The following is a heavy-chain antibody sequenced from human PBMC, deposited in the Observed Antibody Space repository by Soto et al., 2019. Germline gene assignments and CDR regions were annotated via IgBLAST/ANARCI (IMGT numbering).Heavy chain of an antibody. CDR2: ISYDGSNK. J-gene: IGHJ6*02. CDR1: GFTFSSYG. Sequence: QVQLVESGGGVVQPGRSLRLSCAASGFTFSSYGMHWVRQAPGKGLEWVAVISYDGSNKYYADSVKGRFTISRDNSKNTLYLQMNSLRAEDTAVYYCAKDQPWGSLYYYYGVDVWGQGTTVTVSS. D-gene: IGHD3-16*01. V-gene: IGHV3-30*18. CDR3: AKDQPWGSLYYYYGVDV.